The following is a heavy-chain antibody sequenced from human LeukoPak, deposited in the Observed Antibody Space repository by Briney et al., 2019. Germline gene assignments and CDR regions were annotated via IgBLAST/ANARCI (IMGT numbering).Heavy chain of an antibody. CDR3: ARQLRGVTMYGVVIRRGMDV. CDR1: GYTFTGYY. CDR2: MNPNSGQT. V-gene: IGHV1-8*01. D-gene: IGHD3-3*01. Sequence: ASVKVSCKASGYTFTGYYMHWVRQATGQGLEWMGWMNPNSGQTGYAQKFQGRVTMTRSTSISTAYMELSSLRSEDTAVYYCARQLRGVTMYGVVIRRGMDVWGQGATVTVSS. J-gene: IGHJ6*02.